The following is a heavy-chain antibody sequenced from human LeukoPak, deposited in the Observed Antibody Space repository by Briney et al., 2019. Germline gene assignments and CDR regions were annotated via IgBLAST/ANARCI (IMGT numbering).Heavy chain of an antibody. CDR3: ARVLASGSYLNDY. D-gene: IGHD1-26*01. V-gene: IGHV3-21*01. Sequence: PGGSLRLSCAASGFTFRSYSMNWVRQAPGKGLEWVSSISSSSSYIYYADSVKGRFTISRDNAKNSLYLQMNSLRAEDTAVYYCARVLASGSYLNDYLGQGTLVTVSS. CDR1: GFTFRSYS. J-gene: IGHJ4*02. CDR2: ISSSSSYI.